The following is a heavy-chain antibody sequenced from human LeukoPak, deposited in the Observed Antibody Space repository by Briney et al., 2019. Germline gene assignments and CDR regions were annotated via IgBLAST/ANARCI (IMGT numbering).Heavy chain of an antibody. CDR1: GFNFSSFG. CDR2: SRYNGIET. J-gene: IGHJ4*02. Sequence: GGSLRLSCAASGFNFSSFGMHWVRQAPGKGLEWVAFSRYNGIETYFADPVKGRFTISRDNSKNTLYLQINSPRGDDSAVYFCARSYGGNFFDYWGQGTLVTVSS. D-gene: IGHD4-23*01. CDR3: ARSYGGNFFDY. V-gene: IGHV3-30*02.